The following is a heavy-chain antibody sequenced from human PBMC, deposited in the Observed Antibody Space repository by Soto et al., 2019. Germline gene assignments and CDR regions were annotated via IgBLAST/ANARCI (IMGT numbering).Heavy chain of an antibody. D-gene: IGHD2-15*01. V-gene: IGHV3-7*01. CDR3: ARRVGEVVVGGGADY. CDR2: IKQDGSEK. Sequence: EVQLVESGGGLVQPGGSLRLSCAASGFTFSSYWMSWVRQAPGKGLEWVANIKQDGSEKYYVDSVKGRFTISRDNAKNSLYLQMNSLRDEDTAVYYCARRVGEVVVGGGADYWGQGTLVTVSS. CDR1: GFTFSSYW. J-gene: IGHJ4*02.